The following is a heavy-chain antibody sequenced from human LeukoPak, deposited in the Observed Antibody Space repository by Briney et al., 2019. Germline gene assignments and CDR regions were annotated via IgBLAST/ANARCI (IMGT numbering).Heavy chain of an antibody. CDR1: GGSITVYY. V-gene: IGHV4-59*12. J-gene: IGHJ4*02. D-gene: IGHD6-6*01. Sequence: SVTLSLTCSVSGGSITVYYWNWIRQSPGKGLEWIGSISYSGSTNYNPSLKSRVTISIDTSKNRFSLKVSSVSAADTAMYYCARGGSRSYTSSTLVYWGQGTLVTVSS. CDR3: ARGGSRSYTSSTLVY. CDR2: ISYSGST.